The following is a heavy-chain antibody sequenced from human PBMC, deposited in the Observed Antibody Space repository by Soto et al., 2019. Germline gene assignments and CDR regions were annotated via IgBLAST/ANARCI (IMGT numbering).Heavy chain of an antibody. D-gene: IGHD3-3*01. V-gene: IGHV3-9*01. J-gene: IGHJ6*02. CDR1: GFSFEDHA. CDR2: IGWNSESI. Sequence: EVKLVESGGGLVQPGRSLRLSCAASGFSFEDHAMHWVRQAPGQGLEWVSGIGWNSESIDYADSVKGRFTISRDNAKKSLYLQMYSLRAEDTALYYCAKDMGHYDFWENNERGLEVWGQGTTVTV. CDR3: AKDMGHYDFWENNERGLEV.